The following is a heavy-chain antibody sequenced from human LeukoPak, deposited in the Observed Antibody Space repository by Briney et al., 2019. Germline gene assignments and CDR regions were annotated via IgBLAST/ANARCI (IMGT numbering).Heavy chain of an antibody. CDR3: ARENYDSSGYYPFY. J-gene: IGHJ4*02. Sequence: SQTLSLICTVSGGSISSGDYYWSWIRQPPGKGLEWIGYIYYSGSTYYNPSLKSRVTISVDTSKNQFSLKLSSVTAADTAVYYCARENYDSSGYYPFYWGQGTLVTVSS. V-gene: IGHV4-30-4*01. D-gene: IGHD3-22*01. CDR2: IYYSGST. CDR1: GGSISSGDYY.